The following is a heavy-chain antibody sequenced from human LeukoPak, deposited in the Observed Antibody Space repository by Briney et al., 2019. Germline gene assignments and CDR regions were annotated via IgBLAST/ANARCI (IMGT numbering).Heavy chain of an antibody. CDR1: GYTFTSYA. CDR2: INAGNGNT. CDR3: ARAHPLWLPYIPFDY. V-gene: IGHV1-3*01. D-gene: IGHD3-22*01. J-gene: IGHJ4*02. Sequence: GASVKVSCKASGYTFTSYAMHWVRQAPGQRLEWMGWINAGNGNTKYSQKFQGRVTITRDTSASTAYMELSSLRSEDTAVYYCARAHPLWLPYIPFDYWGQGTLVTVSS.